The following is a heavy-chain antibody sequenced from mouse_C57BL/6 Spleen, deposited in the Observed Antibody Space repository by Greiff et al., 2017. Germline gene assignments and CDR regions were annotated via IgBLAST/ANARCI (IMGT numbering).Heavy chain of an antibody. CDR2: IYPSDSET. CDR1: GYTFTSYW. J-gene: IGHJ4*01. CDR3: ARKNYRNWAMEY. V-gene: IGHV1-61*01. Sequence: VQLQQPGAELVRPGSSVKLSCKASGYTFTSYWMDWVKQRPGQGLEWIGNIYPSDSETHYNQKFKDKATLTVDKSSSTAYMQLSSLTSEDSAVYYCARKNYRNWAMEYWGQGTSVTVSS. D-gene: IGHD2-5*01.